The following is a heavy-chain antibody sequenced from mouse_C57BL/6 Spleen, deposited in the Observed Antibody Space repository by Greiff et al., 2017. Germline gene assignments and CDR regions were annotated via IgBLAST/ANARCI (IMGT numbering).Heavy chain of an antibody. V-gene: IGHV2-9*01. D-gene: IGHD1-1*01. CDR3: AKHGGTTVVATNAMDY. Sequence: QVQLKESGPGLVAPSQSLSITCTVSGFSLTSYGVDWVRQPPGKGLEWLGVIWGGGSTNYNSALMSSLSTSKDNSKSHVFLKMNSLQTDDTAMYYCAKHGGTTVVATNAMDYWGQGTSVTVSS. CDR2: IWGGGST. J-gene: IGHJ4*01. CDR1: GFSLTSYG.